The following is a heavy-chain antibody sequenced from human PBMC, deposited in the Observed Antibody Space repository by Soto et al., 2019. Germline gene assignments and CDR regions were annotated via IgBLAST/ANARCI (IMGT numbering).Heavy chain of an antibody. CDR2: IIPVFGTP. CDR3: ARSFTKSRRGGVAFDY. J-gene: IGHJ4*02. CDR1: GYSFSSHA. Sequence: QVQLEQSGSEVKKSGSSVKVSCKASGYSFSSHAITWVRQAPGQGLEWMGGIIPVFGTPSYAQKFQGRVTISADKSTSTAYMDLSSLTLEDTAVYYCARSFTKSRRGGVAFDYWGQGTLLTVSS. D-gene: IGHD3-3*01. V-gene: IGHV1-69*06.